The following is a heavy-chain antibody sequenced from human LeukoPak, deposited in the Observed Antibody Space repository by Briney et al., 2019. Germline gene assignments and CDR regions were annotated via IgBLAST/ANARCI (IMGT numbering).Heavy chain of an antibody. D-gene: IGHD6-13*01. Sequence: SETLSLTCTVSGGSISSYYWSWIRQSPGKGLEWIGYIFYSGSTNYNPSLKSRVAISVDTSKNQFSLKLSSVTAADTAVYYCARVVLPRGGAFDIWGQGTMVTVSS. J-gene: IGHJ3*02. CDR3: ARVVLPRGGAFDI. CDR1: GGSISSYY. CDR2: IFYSGST. V-gene: IGHV4-59*01.